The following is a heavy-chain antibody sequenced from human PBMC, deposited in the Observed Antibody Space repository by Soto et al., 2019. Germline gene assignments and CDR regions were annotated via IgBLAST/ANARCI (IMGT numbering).Heavy chain of an antibody. CDR3: AKDRGTKDWGQIAVAGTPSPAVDY. J-gene: IGHJ4*02. CDR2: ISYDGSNK. D-gene: IGHD6-19*01. Sequence: QVQLVESGGGVVQPGRSLRLSCAASGFTFSSYGMHWVRQAPGKGLEWVAVISYDGSNKYYADSVKGRFTISRDNSENTLYLQMNSLRAEDTAVYYCAKDRGTKDWGQIAVAGTPSPAVDYWGQGTLVTVSS. V-gene: IGHV3-30*18. CDR1: GFTFSSYG.